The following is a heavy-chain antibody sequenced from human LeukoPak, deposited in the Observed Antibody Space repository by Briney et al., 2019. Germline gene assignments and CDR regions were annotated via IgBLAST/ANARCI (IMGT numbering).Heavy chain of an antibody. Sequence: ASVKVSCKASGGGFGNYGITWVRQAPGQGLEWMGWINTNTATPMYAQGFSGRFVFSLDVSDSTAYLHINSLEAGDTAVYYCARDPTRSPGGGFFSPLGYWGQGSLVAVSS. J-gene: IGHJ4*02. V-gene: IGHV7-4-1*02. CDR3: ARDPTRSPGGGFFSPLGY. CDR1: GGGFGNYG. D-gene: IGHD3-22*01. CDR2: INTNTATP.